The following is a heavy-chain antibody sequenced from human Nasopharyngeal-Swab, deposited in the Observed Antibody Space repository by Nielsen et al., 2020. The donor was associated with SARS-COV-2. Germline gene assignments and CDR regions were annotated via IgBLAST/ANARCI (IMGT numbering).Heavy chain of an antibody. Sequence: GSLRLSCTVSGGSISSYYWSWIRQPPGKGLEWIGYIYYSGSTNYNPSLKSRVTISVDTSKNQFSLKLSSVTAADTAVYYCARHVRSGVVVAAAYYFDYWGQGTLVTVSS. CDR3: ARHVRSGVVVAAAYYFDY. V-gene: IGHV4-59*08. CDR1: GGSISSYY. J-gene: IGHJ4*02. D-gene: IGHD2-15*01. CDR2: IYYSGST.